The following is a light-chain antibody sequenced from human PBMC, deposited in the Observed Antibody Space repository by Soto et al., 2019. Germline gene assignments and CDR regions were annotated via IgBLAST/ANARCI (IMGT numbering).Light chain of an antibody. CDR2: DAS. CDR1: KSISSW. CDR3: QQYETFSGT. Sequence: DIQMTQSPSTLSASVGDRVTITCRASKSISSWLAWYQQKPGEVPKLLIYDASALPRGVPSRFRGSGSGTKFTLTIASLQPDDFATYYCQQYETFSGTFGPGTKVDI. J-gene: IGKJ1*01. V-gene: IGKV1-5*01.